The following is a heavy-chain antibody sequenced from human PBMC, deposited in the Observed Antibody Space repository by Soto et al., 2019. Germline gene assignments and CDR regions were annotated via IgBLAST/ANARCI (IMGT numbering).Heavy chain of an antibody. Sequence: QVQLQESGPGLVRPSGTLSLICTVSGVSISSSKFWTWVRQPPGKGLEWIGEIQRDGSTSYNPSLRSRVTISTDNSKNQLSLDLTSVTAADTAVYFCARGRVGATTGVDYWGQGTLVNVSS. CDR2: IQRDGST. V-gene: IGHV4-4*02. CDR1: GVSISSSKF. J-gene: IGHJ4*02. CDR3: ARGRVGATTGVDY. D-gene: IGHD1-26*01.